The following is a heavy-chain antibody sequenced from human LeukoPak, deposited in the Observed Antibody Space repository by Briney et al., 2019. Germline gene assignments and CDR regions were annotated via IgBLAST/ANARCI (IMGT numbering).Heavy chain of an antibody. CDR2: IYASGTS. D-gene: IGHD5-24*01. J-gene: IGHJ4*02. V-gene: IGHV4-4*07. CDR3: ARGLDGYGTFDY. CDR1: GGSISSYY. Sequence: SETLSLTCTVSGGSISSYYWTWIRQPAGKGLEWIGRIYASGTSNYNPSLKSRVTISADKSKNQFSLRLSSVTAADTAVYYCARGLDGYGTFDYWGQGTLVTVSS.